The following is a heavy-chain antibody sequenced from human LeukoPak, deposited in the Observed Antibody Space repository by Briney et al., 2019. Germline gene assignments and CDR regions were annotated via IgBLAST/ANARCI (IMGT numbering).Heavy chain of an antibody. D-gene: IGHD6-6*01. CDR2: MNPNSGNT. J-gene: IGHJ4*02. CDR3: ARTSIAARRADFDY. V-gene: IGHV1-8*01. Sequence: ASVKVSCKASGYTFTSYDINWVRQATGQGLEWMGWMNPNSGNTGYAQKFQGRVTMTRNISISTAYMELSSLRSEDTAVYYCARTSIAARRADFDYWGQGTLVTVSS. CDR1: GYTFTSYD.